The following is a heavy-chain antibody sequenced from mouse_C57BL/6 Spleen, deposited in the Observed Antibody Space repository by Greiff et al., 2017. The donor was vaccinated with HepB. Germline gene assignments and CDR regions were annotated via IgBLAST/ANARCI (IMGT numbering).Heavy chain of an antibody. CDR2: IYPGSGST. Sequence: QVQLKQSGAELVKPGASVKMSCKASGYTFTSYWITWVKQRPGQGLEWIGDIYPGSGSTNYNEKFKSKATLTVDTSSSTAYMQLSSLTSEDSAVYYCARRGTGPWYFDVWGTGTTVTVSS. D-gene: IGHD3-3*01. J-gene: IGHJ1*03. CDR3: ARRGTGPWYFDV. V-gene: IGHV1-55*01. CDR1: GYTFTSYW.